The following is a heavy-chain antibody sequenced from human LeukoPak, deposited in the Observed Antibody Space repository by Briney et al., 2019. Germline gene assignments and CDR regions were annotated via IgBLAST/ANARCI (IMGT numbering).Heavy chain of an antibody. CDR1: GYTFTSYY. V-gene: IGHV1-46*01. CDR2: INPSGGST. Sequence: ASVKVSCKASGYTFTSYYMHWVRQAPGQGLEGMGIINPSGGSTSYAQKFQGRVTMTRDTSTSTVYMELSSLRSEDTAVYYCARDGPQWLMSTYYYGMDVWGQGTTVTVSS. D-gene: IGHD6-19*01. J-gene: IGHJ6*02. CDR3: ARDGPQWLMSTYYYGMDV.